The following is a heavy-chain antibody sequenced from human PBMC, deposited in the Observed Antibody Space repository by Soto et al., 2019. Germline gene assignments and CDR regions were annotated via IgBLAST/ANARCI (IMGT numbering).Heavy chain of an antibody. D-gene: IGHD3-22*01. Sequence: SETLSLTCTVSGGSVSSGSYYWSWIRQPPGKGLEWIGYIYYSGSTNYNPSLKSRVTISVDTSKNQFSLKLSSVTAADTAVYYCARDKSNYYYDSSGYNWFDPWGQGTLVTVSS. J-gene: IGHJ5*02. CDR2: IYYSGST. V-gene: IGHV4-61*01. CDR1: GGSVSSGSYY. CDR3: ARDKSNYYYDSSGYNWFDP.